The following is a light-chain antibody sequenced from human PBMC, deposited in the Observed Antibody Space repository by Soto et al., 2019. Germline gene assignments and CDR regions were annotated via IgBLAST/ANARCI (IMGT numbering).Light chain of an antibody. CDR2: SAT. J-gene: IGKJ2*01. CDR1: QGIASF. CDR3: QQLNSYPYT. V-gene: IGKV1-9*01. Sequence: DIQLTQSPSFLAASVGDRVTITCRASQGIASFLAWYQQKPGKAPKLLIYSATTLQTGVSSRFSGSRSGPEFTLKISSLQPEDFATYYCQQLNSYPYTFAQGTNLEIK.